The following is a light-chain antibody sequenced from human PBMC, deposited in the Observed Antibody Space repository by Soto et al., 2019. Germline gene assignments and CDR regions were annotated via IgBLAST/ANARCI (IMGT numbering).Light chain of an antibody. J-gene: IGKJ2*01. Sequence: EIMLTQSPGTLSLSPGQTATLSCRASESISRDYLAWYQQRLGQAPRLLIYGASSGATGIPDRFSGSGSGTDFTLTISRLEPEDFAIYYCQQYGGVPYTFGQGTKLEIK. V-gene: IGKV3-20*01. CDR1: ESISRDY. CDR3: QQYGGVPYT. CDR2: GAS.